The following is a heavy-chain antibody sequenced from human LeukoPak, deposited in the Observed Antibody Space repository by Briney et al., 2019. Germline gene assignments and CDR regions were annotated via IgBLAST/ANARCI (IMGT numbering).Heavy chain of an antibody. CDR3: ARGARKMVSDY. Sequence: SETLSLTCTVSGGSISSYYWSWIRQPPGKGLEWIGYIYYSGSTNYNPSLKSRVTISVDTSKNQFSLKLSSVTAADTAVYYCARGARKMVSDYWGQGTLVTVSS. J-gene: IGHJ4*02. D-gene: IGHD3-10*01. CDR1: GGSISSYY. V-gene: IGHV4-59*08. CDR2: IYYSGST.